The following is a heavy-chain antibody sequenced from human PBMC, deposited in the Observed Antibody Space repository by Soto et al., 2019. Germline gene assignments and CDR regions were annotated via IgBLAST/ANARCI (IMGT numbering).Heavy chain of an antibody. CDR2: ISANNGNT. CDR3: ARGGAPVDY. CDR1: GYTFTNFG. J-gene: IGHJ4*02. D-gene: IGHD3-16*01. V-gene: IGHV1-18*01. Sequence: QVQLVQSGAEVKKPGASVKVSCKASGYTFTNFGINWVRQAPGQGLEWMGWISANNGNTNYAQNFQGRVTMTTDTSTGTANMEPRGLGADDTAVYYGARGGAPVDYWGQGTLVTVSS.